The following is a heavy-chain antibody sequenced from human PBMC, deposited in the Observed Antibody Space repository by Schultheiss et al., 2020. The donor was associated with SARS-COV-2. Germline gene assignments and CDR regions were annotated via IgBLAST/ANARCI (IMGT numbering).Heavy chain of an antibody. J-gene: IGHJ6*02. CDR1: GFTFSSYG. Sequence: GGSLRLSCAASGFTFSSYGMHWVRQAPGKGLEWVAVISYDGSNKYYADSVKGRFTISRDNSKNTLYLQMNSLRAEDTAVYYCAKEGGDGEDTGNYYYYYGMDVWGQGTTVTVSS. CDR3: AKEGGDGEDTGNYYYYYGMDV. CDR2: ISYDGSNK. V-gene: IGHV3-30*18. D-gene: IGHD1-26*01.